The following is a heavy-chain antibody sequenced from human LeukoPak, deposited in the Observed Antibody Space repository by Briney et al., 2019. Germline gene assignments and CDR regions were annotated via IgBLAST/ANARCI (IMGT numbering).Heavy chain of an antibody. D-gene: IGHD2-15*01. CDR3: ARRQGYCSGGSCFSLDY. CDR1: GFTFSSYS. J-gene: IGHJ4*02. CDR2: ISSSSSYI. V-gene: IGHV3-21*01. Sequence: GGSLRLSCAASGFTFSSYSMNWVRQAPGKGLEWVSSISSSSSYIYYADSVKGRFTISRDNAKNSLYLQTNSLRAEDTAVYYCARRQGYCSGGSCFSLDYWGQGTLVTVSS.